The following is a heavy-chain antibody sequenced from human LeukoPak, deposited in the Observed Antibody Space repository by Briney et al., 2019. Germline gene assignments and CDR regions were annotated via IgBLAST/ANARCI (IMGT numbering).Heavy chain of an antibody. CDR3: AKGYMVRGVIPSVDY. J-gene: IGHJ4*02. CDR2: ISGSGGST. V-gene: IGHV3-23*01. CDR1: GGSISSYY. Sequence: ETLSLTCTVSGGSISSYYWSWVRQAPGKGLEWVSAISGSGGSTYYADSVKGRFTISRDNSKNTLYLQMNSLRAEDTAVYYCAKGYMVRGVIPSVDYWGQGTLVTVSS. D-gene: IGHD3-10*01.